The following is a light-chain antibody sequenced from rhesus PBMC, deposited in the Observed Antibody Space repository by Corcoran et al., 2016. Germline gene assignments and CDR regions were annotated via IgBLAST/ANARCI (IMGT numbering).Light chain of an antibody. J-gene: IGKJ4*01. V-gene: IGKV1S14*01. CDR3: QQHNSYPLT. Sequence: DIQMTQSPSSLSASVGDTVTITCRASQGISHYLDWYQQKPGKAPKPLIYYASKLESGVPSRFRGSGSWTDFTRTISSLQPEEFATYYGQQHNSYPLTFGGVTKVEIK. CDR1: QGISHY. CDR2: YAS.